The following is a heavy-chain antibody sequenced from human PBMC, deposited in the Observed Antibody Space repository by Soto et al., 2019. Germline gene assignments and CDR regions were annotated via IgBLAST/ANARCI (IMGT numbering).Heavy chain of an antibody. CDR1: GGSIRSSNW. V-gene: IGHV4-4*02. CDR3: ARRWGEGRVDY. Sequence: SETLSLTCAVSGGSIRSSNWWSWVRQPPGKGLEWIGEIYHSGNTNYNPSLNSRVTMAVDKSRNQFSLKLSSVTAADTAVYYCARRWGEGRVDYWGQGTLVTVSS. CDR2: IYHSGNT. J-gene: IGHJ4*02. D-gene: IGHD3-10*01.